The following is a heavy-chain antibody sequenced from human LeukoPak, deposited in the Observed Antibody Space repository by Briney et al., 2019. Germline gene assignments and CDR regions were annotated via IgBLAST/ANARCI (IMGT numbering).Heavy chain of an antibody. Sequence: GGSLRLSCAASGFTFSDYYMSWIRQAPGKGLGWVSYISSSGSTIYYADSVKGRFTISRDNAKNSLYLQMNSLRAEDTAVYYCAGMIDYYDSSGYPDYWGQGTLVTVSS. CDR3: AGMIDYYDSSGYPDY. CDR1: GFTFSDYY. D-gene: IGHD3-22*01. V-gene: IGHV3-11*01. CDR2: ISSSGSTI. J-gene: IGHJ4*02.